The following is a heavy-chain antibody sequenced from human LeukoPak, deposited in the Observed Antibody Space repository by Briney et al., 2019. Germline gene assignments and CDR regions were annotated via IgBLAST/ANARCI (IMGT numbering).Heavy chain of an antibody. CDR2: IKQDGSEK. CDR1: GFTFSSSW. CDR3: GIGATKIDS. V-gene: IGHV3-7*01. D-gene: IGHD1-26*01. J-gene: IGHJ4*02. Sequence: GGSLRLSCAASGFTFSSSWMGWVRQAPGKGLQWVANIKQDGSEKHCVDSVKGRFTISRDNGKNSLYLQMNSLRVEDTAIYYCGIGATKIDSWGQGTLVTVSS.